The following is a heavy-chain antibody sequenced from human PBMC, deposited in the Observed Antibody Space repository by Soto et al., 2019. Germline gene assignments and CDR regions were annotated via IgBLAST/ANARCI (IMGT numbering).Heavy chain of an antibody. D-gene: IGHD4-4*01. Sequence: VQLLESGGDLVQPGGSLRLVCAASGFTFSNSGMRWVRQAPGQGLGWVSSIGPSGNTYYSDAVKGRFTISRDISKNTLFLQMDSLRAEDTATYYCAKLLHNSYYNVMDVWGQGTTVTVSS. CDR3: AKLLHNSYYNVMDV. CDR1: GFTFSNSG. CDR2: IGPSGNT. V-gene: IGHV3-23*01. J-gene: IGHJ6*02.